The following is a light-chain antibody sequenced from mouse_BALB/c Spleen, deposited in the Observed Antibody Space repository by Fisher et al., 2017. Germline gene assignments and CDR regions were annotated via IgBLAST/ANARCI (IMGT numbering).Light chain of an antibody. CDR1: SSVSY. CDR3: QQWSSNPPT. CDR2: DTS. V-gene: IGKV4-59*01. J-gene: IGKJ5*01. Sequence: IVLTQTTAIMSASPGEKVTITCSASSSVSYMNWYQQKPGSSPKRWIYDTSKLASGVPARFSGSGSGTSYSLTISSMEAEDAATYYCQQWSSNPPTFGAGTKLELK.